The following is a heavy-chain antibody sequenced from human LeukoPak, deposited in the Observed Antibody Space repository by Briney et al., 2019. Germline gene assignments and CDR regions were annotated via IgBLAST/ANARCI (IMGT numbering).Heavy chain of an antibody. J-gene: IGHJ4*02. V-gene: IGHV3-30*18. CDR1: GFTFNSYG. Sequence: PGGSLRLSCAASGFTFNSYGMHWVRQAPGKGLEWVAGISCDGSSKGYADSVKGRFTISRDNSKNTLYLQMDSPRAEDTAVYSCAKDGSAVTALFDYGGEETLATVSS. CDR3: AKDGSAVTALFDY. CDR2: ISCDGSSK. D-gene: IGHD2-21*02.